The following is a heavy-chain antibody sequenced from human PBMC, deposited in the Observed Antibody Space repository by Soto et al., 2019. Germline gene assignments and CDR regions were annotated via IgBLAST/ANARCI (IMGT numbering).Heavy chain of an antibody. D-gene: IGHD6-25*01. CDR2: ISYDGSNK. J-gene: IGHJ6*02. V-gene: IGHV3-30*18. CDR1: GFTFSGYG. CDR3: GKHKSTISEGLNGMNV. Sequence: QVQLVESGGGVVQPGRSLRLSCAASGFTFSGYGMHWVRQAPGKVLEWVALISYDGSNKYYADSVKGRFTISRDNSKNTLCLQMNSLGAKEAAVYDCGKHKSTISEGLNGMNVWGQGTTFTVSS.